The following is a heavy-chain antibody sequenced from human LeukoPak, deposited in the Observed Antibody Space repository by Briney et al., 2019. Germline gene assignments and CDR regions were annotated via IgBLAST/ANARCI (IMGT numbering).Heavy chain of an antibody. J-gene: IGHJ4*02. D-gene: IGHD1-26*01. CDR2: ISGSADST. Sequence: GGSLRLSCAASGFTFSNYTMTWVRQAPGKGLEWVSSISGSADSTYHADSVKGRFTISRDNSKNTLYLQMNSLRAEDTAVYYCAKGASEGFSTPSAYFHYWGQGTLVTVSS. CDR1: GFTFSNYT. V-gene: IGHV3-23*01. CDR3: AKGASEGFSTPSAYFHY.